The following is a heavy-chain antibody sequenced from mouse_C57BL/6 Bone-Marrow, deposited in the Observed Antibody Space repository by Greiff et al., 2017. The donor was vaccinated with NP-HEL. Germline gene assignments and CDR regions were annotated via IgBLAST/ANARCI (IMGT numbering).Heavy chain of an antibody. CDR1: GYAFTNYL. D-gene: IGHD2-4*01. CDR2: INPGSGGT. V-gene: IGHV1-54*01. CDR3: ARLDDYDRYFDV. J-gene: IGHJ1*03. Sequence: ESGAELVRPGTSVKVSCKASGYAFTNYLIEWVKQRPGQGLEWIGVINPGSGGTNYNEKFKGKATLTADKSSSTAYMQLSSLTSEDSAVYFCARLDDYDRYFDVWGTGTTVTVSS.